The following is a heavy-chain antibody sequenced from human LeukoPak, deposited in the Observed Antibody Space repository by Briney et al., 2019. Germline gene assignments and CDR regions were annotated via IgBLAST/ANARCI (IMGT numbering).Heavy chain of an antibody. CDR2: ISAYNGNT. CDR1: GYTFTSYG. V-gene: IGHV1-18*01. Sequence: ASVKVSCKASGYTFTSYGISWVRQAPGQGLEWMGWISAYNGNTNYAQKLQGRVTMTTDKSTSTAYMELSSLRSEDTAVYYCARDRRDCSSTSCRYLDYWGQGTLVTVSS. CDR3: ARDRRDCSSTSCRYLDY. J-gene: IGHJ4*02. D-gene: IGHD2-2*01.